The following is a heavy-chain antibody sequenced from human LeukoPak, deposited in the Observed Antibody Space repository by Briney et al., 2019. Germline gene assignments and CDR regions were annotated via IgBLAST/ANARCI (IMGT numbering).Heavy chain of an antibody. J-gene: IGHJ6*02. CDR3: ARHEADLALVFGEFVNYYYGMDV. Sequence: SETLSLTCTVTGDSMGTYYWSFIRQPAGKGLEWIGRIHTSGTTWYNPSLKSRVTISVDTSKNQFSLKLSSVTAADTAVYYCARHEADLALVFGEFVNYYYGMDVWGQGTTVTVSS. CDR1: GDSMGTYY. V-gene: IGHV4-4*07. CDR2: IHTSGTT. D-gene: IGHD3-10*02.